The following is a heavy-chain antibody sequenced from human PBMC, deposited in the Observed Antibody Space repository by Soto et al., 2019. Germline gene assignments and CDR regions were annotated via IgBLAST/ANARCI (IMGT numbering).Heavy chain of an antibody. CDR1: GFTFSTYG. Sequence: GGSLRLSCAASGFTFSTYGMHWVRQAPGKGLEWVAVISYDGSNKFYADTVKGRFTISRDNSQNTLYLQMNSLRTEDTAVYYCARGLPLVLWFGDRWFDPWGQGTLVTVSS. D-gene: IGHD3-10*01. V-gene: IGHV3-30*03. CDR2: ISYDGSNK. CDR3: ARGLPLVLWFGDRWFDP. J-gene: IGHJ5*02.